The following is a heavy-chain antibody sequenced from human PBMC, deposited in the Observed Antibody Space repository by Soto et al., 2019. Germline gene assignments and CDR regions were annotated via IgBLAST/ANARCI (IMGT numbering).Heavy chain of an antibody. J-gene: IGHJ4*02. CDR3: AHAAFEEFVRSFGY. Sequence: ITLKESGPTLVKPTQTLTLTCTFSGFSLTTHAVGVGWIRQPPGKALEWLALVYWDDDKRYNIFLRSRLAITKDNSKNQVVLTKTHMDPVDTATYYCAHAAFEEFVRSFGYWGQGTLVTVPS. CDR2: VYWDDDK. D-gene: IGHD6-25*01. V-gene: IGHV2-5*02. CDR1: GFSLTTHAVG.